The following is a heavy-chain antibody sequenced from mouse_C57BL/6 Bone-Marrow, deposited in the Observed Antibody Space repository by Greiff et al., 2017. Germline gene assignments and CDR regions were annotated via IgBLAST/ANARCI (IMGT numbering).Heavy chain of an antibody. CDR1: GYSFTGYY. Sequence: VQLKESGPELVKPGASVKISCKASGYSFTGYYMNWVKQSPEKSLEWIGEINPSTGGTTYNQKFKGKATLTADKSSSTAYMELRSLTSEDSAVYFCARTDYGRAWLAYWGQGTLVTVSA. D-gene: IGHD1-1*01. CDR2: INPSTGGT. V-gene: IGHV1-42*01. CDR3: ARTDYGRAWLAY. J-gene: IGHJ3*01.